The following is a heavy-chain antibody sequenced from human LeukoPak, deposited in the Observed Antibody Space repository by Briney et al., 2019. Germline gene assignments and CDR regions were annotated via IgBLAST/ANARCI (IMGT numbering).Heavy chain of an antibody. CDR2: INSDGSEG. J-gene: IGHJ3*01. CDR1: GYTFSGFW. Sequence: GGSLRLSCAVSGYTFSGFWMSRSRQAPGKGLEWVASINSDGSEGYYADVVKGRFTISRDNAKNSLYLQINSLRAEDTAVYYCARSSYSSSSSVWGQGTMVTVSS. V-gene: IGHV3-7*03. D-gene: IGHD6-6*01. CDR3: ARSSYSSSSSV.